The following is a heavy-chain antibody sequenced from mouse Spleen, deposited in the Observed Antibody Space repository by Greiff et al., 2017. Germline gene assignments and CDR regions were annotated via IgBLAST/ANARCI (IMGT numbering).Heavy chain of an antibody. CDR3: ARLITTVVSYFDV. D-gene: IGHD1-1*01. V-gene: IGHV5-12*02. J-gene: IGHJ1*01. Sequence: EVKLVESGGGLVQPGGSLKLSCATSGFTFSDYYMYWVRQTPEKRLEWVAYISNGGGSTYYPDTVKGRFTISRDNAKNTLYLQMSRLKSEDTAMYYCARLITTVVSYFDVWGAGTTVTVSS. CDR1: GFTFSDYY. CDR2: ISNGGGST.